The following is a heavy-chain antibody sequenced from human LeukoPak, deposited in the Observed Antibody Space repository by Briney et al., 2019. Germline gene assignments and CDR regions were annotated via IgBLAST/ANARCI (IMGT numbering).Heavy chain of an antibody. CDR3: ARDGYSSGWPEGWFDP. CDR2: ISGSGGST. J-gene: IGHJ5*02. D-gene: IGHD6-19*01. V-gene: IGHV3-23*01. CDR1: GFTFSSYA. Sequence: GGSLRHSSVASGFTFSSYAMSRVRQARGKGLEWVSAISGSGGSTYYADSVKGRFTISRDNAKNSLYLQMNSLRAEDTAVYYCARDGYSSGWPEGWFDPWGQGTLVTVSS.